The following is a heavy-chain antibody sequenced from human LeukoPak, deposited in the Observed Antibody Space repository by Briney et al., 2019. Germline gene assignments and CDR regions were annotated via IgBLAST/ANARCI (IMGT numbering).Heavy chain of an antibody. CDR2: VYSGSST. J-gene: IGHJ4*02. V-gene: IGHV3-66*01. D-gene: IGHD5-24*01. Sequence: GGSLRLSCAASGFTVSSNYMSWVRHAPGEGLEWVSVVYSGSSTYYEDTAKRRFIISRDNSKNTLNHQMNSLRAEDTAVYYCATSSGVRGLHWMTFDYGGQGTLVTVSS. CDR1: GFTVSSNY. CDR3: ATSSGVRGLHWMTFDY.